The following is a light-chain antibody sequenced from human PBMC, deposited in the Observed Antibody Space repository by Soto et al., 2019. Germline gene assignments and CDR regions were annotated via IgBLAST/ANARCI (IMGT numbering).Light chain of an antibody. V-gene: IGLV1-40*01. CDR2: ANN. J-gene: IGLJ2*01. CDR1: NSNLGAGYD. CDR3: QSYDRSLSDVV. Sequence: QSVLTQPPSVSGAPGQRVTISCTGSNSNLGAGYDVHWYQHLPGTAPKLLIYANNDRPSGVPDRISGSKSGTSASLAITGLQAEDEADYSCQSYDRSLSDVVFGGGTQLTVL.